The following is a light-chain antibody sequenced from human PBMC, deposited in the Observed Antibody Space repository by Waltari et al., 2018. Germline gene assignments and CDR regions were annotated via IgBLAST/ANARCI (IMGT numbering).Light chain of an antibody. CDR2: EAV. CDR1: RGVTTW. Sequence: DTQLTQSPSTLSASVGARVTITCRARRGVTTWLAWYQQQPGKAPKLLIYEAVKLDSGVPSRFSGGGSGTHFTLTITSLQPDDVASYYCQQYNSYPWTFGPGTKVEI. CDR3: QQYNSYPWT. J-gene: IGKJ1*01. V-gene: IGKV1-5*01.